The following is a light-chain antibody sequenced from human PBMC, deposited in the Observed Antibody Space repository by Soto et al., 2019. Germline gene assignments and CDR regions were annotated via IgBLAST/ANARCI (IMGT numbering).Light chain of an antibody. Sequence: QSALTQPASVSGSSGQSITISCTGTSSDVGGYNYLSWYQQNPGKAPKVMIYEVSNRPSGVSNRFSGSKSGNTASLTISGLQAEDEADYYCSSYTTSGTPVFGGGTKVTVL. CDR3: SSYTTSGTPV. CDR2: EVS. V-gene: IGLV2-14*01. CDR1: SSDVGGYNY. J-gene: IGLJ3*02.